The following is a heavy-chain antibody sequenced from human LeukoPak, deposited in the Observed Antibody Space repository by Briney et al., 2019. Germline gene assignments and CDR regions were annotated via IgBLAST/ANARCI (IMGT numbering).Heavy chain of an antibody. CDR3: AKDTYCSSTSCYTWGYDY. CDR2: ISGSGGST. Sequence: GGSLRLSCAASGFTFSSHAMSWVRQAPGKGLEWVSAISGSGGSTYYADSVKGRFTISRDNSKNTLYLQMNTLRAEDKAVYYCAKDTYCSSTSCYTWGYDYWGQGTLVTVSS. J-gene: IGHJ4*02. V-gene: IGHV3-23*01. CDR1: GFTFSSHA. D-gene: IGHD2-2*02.